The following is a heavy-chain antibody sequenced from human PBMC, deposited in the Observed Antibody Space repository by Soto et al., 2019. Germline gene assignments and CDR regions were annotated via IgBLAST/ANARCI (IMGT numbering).Heavy chain of an antibody. CDR2: INWNSDNI. CDR1: GFTFDDYA. V-gene: IGHV3-9*01. Sequence: GGSLRLSCAASGFTFDDYAMHWVRQVPGKGLDWVSGINWNSDNIDYADSVKGRFTISRDNAKNSLYLQMNSLRPEDTALYYCAKATDSMSSSGWYGVDSWGRGTLVTVSS. CDR3: AKATDSMSSSGWYGVDS. J-gene: IGHJ4*02. D-gene: IGHD6-19*01.